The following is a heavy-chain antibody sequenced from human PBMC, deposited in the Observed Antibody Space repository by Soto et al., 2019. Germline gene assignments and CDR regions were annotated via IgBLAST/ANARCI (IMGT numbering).Heavy chain of an antibody. CDR2: ISSSSSYT. D-gene: IGHD2-2*01. V-gene: IGHV3-11*05. Sequence: QVQLVESGGGLVKPGGSLRLSCAASGCTFSDYYMSWIRQAPGKGLEGVSDISSSSSYTNYADSVKDRFTIYRDNANNKLYLKMNGLRAKDTAVYYCAGSRTRGGEWGAVGMDVWGQGTTVTVSS. CDR1: GCTFSDYY. CDR3: AGSRTRGGEWGAVGMDV. J-gene: IGHJ6*02.